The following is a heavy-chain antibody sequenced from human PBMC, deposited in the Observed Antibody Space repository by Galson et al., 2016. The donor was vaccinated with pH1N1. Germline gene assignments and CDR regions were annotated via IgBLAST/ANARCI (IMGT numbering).Heavy chain of an antibody. J-gene: IGHJ3*02. CDR3: AKYYYDSSGSGAIGTFDI. Sequence: QSGAEVKKPGESLKISCKGSGFSFTSYWIGWVRQMPGKGLEWTGVIYPGDSDTRYSPSFQGQVTISADKSISTAYLQWSSLKASDTAMYYCAKYYYDSSGSGAIGTFDIWGQGTMVTVSS. V-gene: IGHV5-51*01. CDR1: GFSFTSYW. CDR2: IYPGDSDT. D-gene: IGHD3-22*01.